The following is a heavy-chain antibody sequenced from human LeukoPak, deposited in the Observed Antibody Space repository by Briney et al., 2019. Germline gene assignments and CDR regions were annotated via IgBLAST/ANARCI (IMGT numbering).Heavy chain of an antibody. CDR2: IKQRGREK. D-gene: IGHD2-15*01. CDR3: ARDLTPTGSGFDY. J-gene: IGHJ4*02. V-gene: IGHV3-7*01. CDR1: RFTFSSYL. Sequence: GGSLRLSCATSRFTFSSYLMSWVRQAPGKGLEWVANIKQRGREKYYVASVKGRVTTSRDNSKNSLYLQMNGLRAEDAAVYYCARDLTPTGSGFDYWGQGTLVTVSS.